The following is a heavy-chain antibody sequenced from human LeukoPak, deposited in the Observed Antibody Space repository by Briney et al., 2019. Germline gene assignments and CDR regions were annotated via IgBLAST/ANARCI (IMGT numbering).Heavy chain of an antibody. D-gene: IGHD3-3*01. Sequence: SEILSLTWTVSGYPISSGYYWAWIRQPPEKGLEWIGSIYHSGSTYYNPSLKRRVTISVDTSKNQFSLKLSSVTAADTAVYYCARDIGSGRDYWGQGTLVTVSS. J-gene: IGHJ4*02. CDR1: GYPISSGYY. CDR3: ARDIGSGRDY. CDR2: IYHSGST. V-gene: IGHV4-38-2*02.